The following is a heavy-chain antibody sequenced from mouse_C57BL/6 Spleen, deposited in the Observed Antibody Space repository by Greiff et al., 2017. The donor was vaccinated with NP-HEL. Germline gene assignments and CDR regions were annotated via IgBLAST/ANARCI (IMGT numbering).Heavy chain of an antibody. Sequence: QVTLKECGPGILQSSQTLSLTCSFSGFSLSTSGMGVSWIRQPSGKGLEWLAHIYWDDDKRYNPSLKSRLTISKDTSRNQVFLKITSVDTADTATYYCARSTTVEFYAMDYWGQGTSVTVSS. J-gene: IGHJ4*01. CDR2: IYWDDDK. D-gene: IGHD1-1*01. CDR1: GFSLSTSGMG. CDR3: ARSTTVEFYAMDY. V-gene: IGHV8-12*01.